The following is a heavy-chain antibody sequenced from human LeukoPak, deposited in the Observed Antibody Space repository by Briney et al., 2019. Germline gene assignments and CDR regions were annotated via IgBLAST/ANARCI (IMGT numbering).Heavy chain of an antibody. CDR2: INPSGGST. J-gene: IGHJ6*02. D-gene: IGHD1-26*01. CDR1: GYTFTSYY. Sequence: ASVKVSCKASGYTFTSYYMHWVRQAPGQGLEWMGIINPSGGSTSYAQKFQGRVTITADESTSTAYMELSSLRSEDTAVYYCARVSVEVGAQRGYYYYGMDVWGQGTTVTVSS. V-gene: IGHV1-46*01. CDR3: ARVSVEVGAQRGYYYYGMDV.